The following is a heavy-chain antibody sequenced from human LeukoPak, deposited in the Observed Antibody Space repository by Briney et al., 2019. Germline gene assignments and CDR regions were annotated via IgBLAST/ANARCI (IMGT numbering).Heavy chain of an antibody. CDR3: ARVFSSSWYGGGFDP. V-gene: IGHV4-34*01. J-gene: IGHJ5*02. CDR1: GGSFSGYY. CDR2: IYYSGST. D-gene: IGHD6-13*01. Sequence: SETLSLTCAVYGGSFSGYYWSRIRQPPGKGLEWIGSIYYSGSTYYNPSLKSRVTISVDTSKNQFSLKLSSVTAADTAVYYCARVFSSSWYGGGFDPWGQGTLVTVSS.